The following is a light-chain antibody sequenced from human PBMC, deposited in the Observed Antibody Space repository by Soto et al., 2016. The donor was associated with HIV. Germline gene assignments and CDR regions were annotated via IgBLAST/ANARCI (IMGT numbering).Light chain of an antibody. CDR1: SLRNYY. J-gene: IGLJ3*02. Sequence: SSELTQDPAVSVALGQTVRITCQGGSLRNYYASWYQQKPGQAPIVVVDGKNNRPSGIPDRFSGSSSGNTASLTITETQADDEADYYCNSWDSSTNHVVFGGGTKVTVL. CDR3: NSWDSSTNHVV. V-gene: IGLV3-19*01. CDR2: GKN.